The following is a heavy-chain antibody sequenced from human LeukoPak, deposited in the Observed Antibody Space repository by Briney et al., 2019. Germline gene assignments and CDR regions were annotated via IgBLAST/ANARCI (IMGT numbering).Heavy chain of an antibody. CDR2: IYPGDSDT. CDR3: ATKGPDIAFNV. Sequence: GESLKISCKGSGYSFTSYWIGWVRQMPGKGLEWMGIIYPGDSDTRYSPSFQGQVTMSADKSITTAYLQWSRLKASDTAIYYCATKGPDIAFNVWGQGTMVTVSP. CDR1: GYSFTSYW. J-gene: IGHJ3*01. V-gene: IGHV5-51*01. D-gene: IGHD2-15*01.